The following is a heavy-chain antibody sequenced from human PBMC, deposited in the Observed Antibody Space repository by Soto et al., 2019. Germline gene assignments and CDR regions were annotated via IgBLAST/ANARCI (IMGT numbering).Heavy chain of an antibody. V-gene: IGHV3-21*06. Sequence: KTGGSLRLSCAASGFTSTRYSMNWVRQAPGKGLEWVSSISSTTNYIYYGDSMKGRFTISRDNAKNSLYLEMNSLRAEDTAVYYCARESEDLTSNFDYWGQGTLVTVSS. CDR1: GFTSTRYS. CDR3: ARESEDLTSNFDY. CDR2: ISSTTNYI. J-gene: IGHJ4*02.